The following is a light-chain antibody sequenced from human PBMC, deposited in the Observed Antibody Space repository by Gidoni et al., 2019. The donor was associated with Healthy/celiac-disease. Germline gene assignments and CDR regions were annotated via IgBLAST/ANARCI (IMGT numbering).Light chain of an antibody. V-gene: IGKV1-39*01. CDR3: QQSYSTLLFT. CDR1: QSISSY. Sequence: DIQMTQSPSSLSASVGDRVTITCRASQSISSYLNWYQQKPGKAPKLLIYAASSFQSGVPSRFSGSGSGTDFTLTISSLQPEDFATYYCQQSYSTLLFTFGPGTKVEIK. J-gene: IGKJ3*01. CDR2: AAS.